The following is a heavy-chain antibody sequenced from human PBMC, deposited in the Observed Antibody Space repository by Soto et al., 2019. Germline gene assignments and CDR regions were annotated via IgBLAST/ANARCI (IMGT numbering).Heavy chain of an antibody. CDR1: GGSISSGGYY. V-gene: IGHV4-31*03. D-gene: IGHD5-18*01. CDR2: IYYSGST. Sequence: SETLSLICTVSGGSISSGGYYWSWIRQHPGKGLEWIGYIYYSGSTYYNPSLKSRVTISVDTSKNQFSLKLSSVTAADTAVYYCAREGGMADTAMDSDYWGQGTLVTVSS. J-gene: IGHJ4*02. CDR3: AREGGMADTAMDSDY.